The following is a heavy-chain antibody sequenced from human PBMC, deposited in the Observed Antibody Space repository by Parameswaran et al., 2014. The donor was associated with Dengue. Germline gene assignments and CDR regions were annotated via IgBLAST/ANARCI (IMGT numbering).Heavy chain of an antibody. Sequence: WIRQPPGKGLEWIGSIYYSGSTYYNPSLKSRVTISVDTSKNQFSLKLSSVTAADTAVYYCASLYYDILTGYKADFDYWGQGTLVTVSS. CDR3: ASLYYDILTGYKADFDY. J-gene: IGHJ4*02. CDR2: IYYSGST. D-gene: IGHD3-9*01. V-gene: IGHV4-39*01.